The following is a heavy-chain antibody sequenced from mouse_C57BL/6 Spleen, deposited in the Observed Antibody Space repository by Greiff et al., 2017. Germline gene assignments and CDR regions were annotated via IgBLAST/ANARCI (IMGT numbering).Heavy chain of an antibody. D-gene: IGHD4-1*01. J-gene: IGHJ3*01. V-gene: IGHV5-9*01. CDR1: GFTFSSYT. CDR3: ARGWDWFAY. Sequence: EVMLVESGGGLVKPGGSLKLSCAASGFTFSSYTMSWVRQTPEKRLEWVATISGGGGNPYYPDSVKGRFTISRDNAKNTLYLQMSSLRSEDTALYYCARGWDWFAYWGQGTLVTVSA. CDR2: ISGGGGNP.